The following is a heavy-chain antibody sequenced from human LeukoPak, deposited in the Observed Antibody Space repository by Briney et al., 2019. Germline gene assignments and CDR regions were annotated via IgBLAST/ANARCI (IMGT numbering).Heavy chain of an antibody. Sequence: SETLSLTCTVSGGSISSYYWSWIRQPPGKGLEWIGYIYYSGTTNYNPSLKSRVTISVDSSKNQFSLKLSSVTAEDTAVYYCARGYIVVVPAADYWGQGTLVTVSS. CDR2: IYYSGTT. CDR1: GGSISSYY. CDR3: ARGYIVVVPAADY. V-gene: IGHV4-59*01. J-gene: IGHJ4*02. D-gene: IGHD2-2*01.